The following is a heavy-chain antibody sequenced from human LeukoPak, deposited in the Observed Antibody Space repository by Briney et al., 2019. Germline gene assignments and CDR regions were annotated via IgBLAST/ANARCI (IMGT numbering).Heavy chain of an antibody. J-gene: IGHJ4*02. Sequence: GESLKISCKGFGYSFTSYWIGWVRQMPGKGLEWMGIIYPGDSDTRYSPSFQGQVTISADKSISTAYLQWSSLKASDTAMYYCARLGRDYYGSGSYYSLDYWGQGTLVTVSS. D-gene: IGHD3-10*01. V-gene: IGHV5-51*01. CDR1: GYSFTSYW. CDR2: IYPGDSDT. CDR3: ARLGRDYYGSGSYYSLDY.